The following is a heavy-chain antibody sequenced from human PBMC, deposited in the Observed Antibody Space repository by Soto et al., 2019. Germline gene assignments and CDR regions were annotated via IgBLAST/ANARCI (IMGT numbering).Heavy chain of an antibody. V-gene: IGHV3-33*01. CDR2: LWYDGSNK. D-gene: IGHD6-19*01. CDR3: ARDQESGYSRGWDRTENAFDI. CDR1: GFTFSSSG. Sequence: QVQLVESGGGVVQPGRSLRLSCAASGFTFSSSGLHWVRQAPGKGLEWGAVLWYDGSNKYYADSVQGRLTISRDNSKNTRKLQRNSLRAEDTAVDDCARDQESGYSRGWDRTENAFDIWGQGTMVTVSS. J-gene: IGHJ3*02.